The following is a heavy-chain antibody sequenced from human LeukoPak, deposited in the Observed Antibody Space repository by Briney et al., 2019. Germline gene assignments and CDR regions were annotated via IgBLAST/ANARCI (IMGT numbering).Heavy chain of an antibody. CDR3: ALGYCSGGSCYSGFDY. D-gene: IGHD2-15*01. CDR2: INPNSGGT. J-gene: IGHJ4*02. CDR1: GYTFTGYY. Sequence: ASVKVSCKASGYTFTGYYMHWVRQAPGQGLEWMGWINPNSGGTNYAQKFQGRVTMTRDTSISTAYMEPSRLRSDDTAVYYCALGYCSGGSCYSGFDYWGQGTLVTVSS. V-gene: IGHV1-2*02.